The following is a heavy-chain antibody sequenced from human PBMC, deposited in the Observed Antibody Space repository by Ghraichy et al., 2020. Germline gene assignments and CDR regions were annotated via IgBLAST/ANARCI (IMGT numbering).Heavy chain of an antibody. J-gene: IGHJ4*02. D-gene: IGHD1-20*01. V-gene: IGHV3-66*01. Sequence: GGSLRLSCAASGFTVSSNYMSWVRQAPGKGLEWVSVIYSGGSTYYADSVKGRFTISRDNSKNTLYLQMNSLRAEDTAVYYCASTGITGTTGLDYWGQGTLVTVSS. CDR2: IYSGGST. CDR1: GFTVSSNY. CDR3: ASTGITGTTGLDY.